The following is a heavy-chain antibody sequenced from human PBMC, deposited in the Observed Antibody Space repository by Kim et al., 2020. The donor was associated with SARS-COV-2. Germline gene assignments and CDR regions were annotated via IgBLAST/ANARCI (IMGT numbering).Heavy chain of an antibody. CDR3: ARDIGGWFGELLSPYGMDV. CDR1: GGSIRSYY. Sequence: SETLSLTCTVSGGSIRSYYWSWIRQPPGKGLEWIGYIYYSGSTNYNPSLKSRVTISVDTSKNQFSLKLSSVTAADTAVYYCARDIGGWFGELLSPYGMDVWGQGTTVTVSS. J-gene: IGHJ6*02. CDR2: IYYSGST. D-gene: IGHD3-10*01. V-gene: IGHV4-59*01.